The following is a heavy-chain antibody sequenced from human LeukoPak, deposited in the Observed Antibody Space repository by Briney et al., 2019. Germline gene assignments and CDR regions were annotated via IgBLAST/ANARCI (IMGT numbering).Heavy chain of an antibody. CDR1: GGSISSSSYY. D-gene: IGHD2-15*01. CDR2: IYYSGST. J-gene: IGHJ3*02. Sequence: SETLSLTCTVSGGSISSSSYYWGWIRQPPGKGLEWIGGIYYSGSTYYNPSLKSRVTISVDTSKNQFSLKLSSVTAADTAVYYCARGMWGYCSGGSCYDGANDAFDIWGQGTMVTVSS. V-gene: IGHV4-39*07. CDR3: ARGMWGYCSGGSCYDGANDAFDI.